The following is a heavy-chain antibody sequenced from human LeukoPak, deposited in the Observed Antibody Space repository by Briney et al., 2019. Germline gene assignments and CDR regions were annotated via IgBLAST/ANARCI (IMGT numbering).Heavy chain of an antibody. Sequence: SETLSLTCTVSGDSISSGDYYWSWIRQPAGKGLEWIGRISSSGSTNYNPSLKSRVTMSVDTSKNQFSLKLSSVTAADTAVYYCARDRGNSWYFPNYFDYWGQGTLVTVSS. CDR3: ARDRGNSWYFPNYFDY. D-gene: IGHD6-13*01. J-gene: IGHJ4*02. CDR2: ISSSGST. CDR1: GDSISSGDYY. V-gene: IGHV4-61*02.